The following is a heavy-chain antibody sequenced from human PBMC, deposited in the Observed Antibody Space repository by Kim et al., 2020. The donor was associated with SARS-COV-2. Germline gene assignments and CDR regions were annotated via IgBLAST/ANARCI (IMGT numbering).Heavy chain of an antibody. D-gene: IGHD5-12*01. CDR3: ARGETENSGYEGFLPPYFDY. Sequence: SVKVSCKASGGTFSSYAISWVRQAPGQGLEWMGGIIPIFGTANYAQKFQGRVTITADESTSTAYMELSSLRSEDTAVYYCARGETENSGYEGFLPPYFDYWGQGTLVTVSS. CDR2: IIPIFGTA. J-gene: IGHJ4*02. CDR1: GGTFSSYA. V-gene: IGHV1-69*13.